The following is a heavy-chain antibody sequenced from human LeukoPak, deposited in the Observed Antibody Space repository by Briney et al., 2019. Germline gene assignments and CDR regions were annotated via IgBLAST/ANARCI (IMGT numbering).Heavy chain of an antibody. CDR3: AKNGFHCTSTSCYSTSYYFDY. V-gene: IGHV3-23*01. CDR2: ISGGGGST. CDR1: GFTFGSYA. J-gene: IGHJ4*02. Sequence: GGSLRLSCAASGFTFGSYAMSWVRQAPGKGLQWVSAISGGGGSTYYADSVKGRLTISRDNSKNTLYLQMNSLRAEDAAVYYCAKNGFHCTSTSCYSTSYYFDYWGQGTLVTVSS. D-gene: IGHD2-2*01.